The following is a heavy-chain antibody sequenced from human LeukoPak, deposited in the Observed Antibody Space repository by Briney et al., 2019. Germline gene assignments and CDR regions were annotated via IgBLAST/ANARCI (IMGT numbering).Heavy chain of an antibody. CDR2: VSGSGGST. J-gene: IGHJ4*02. V-gene: IGHV3-23*01. CDR3: AKIPRIYLIMGDSFDY. Sequence: PGGSLRLSCAASGFTFSSYAMSWVRQAPGKGLDWVSGVSGSGGSTHYADSVKGRFTISRDNSKNTLYLQMNSLRAEDTAIYYCAKIPRIYLIMGDSFDYWGQGTLVTVSS. CDR1: GFTFSSYA. D-gene: IGHD1-26*01.